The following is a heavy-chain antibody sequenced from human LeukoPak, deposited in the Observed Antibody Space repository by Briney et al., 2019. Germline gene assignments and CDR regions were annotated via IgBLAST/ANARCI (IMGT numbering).Heavy chain of an antibody. V-gene: IGHV3-15*01. Sequence: YPGGSLRLSCAASGFHFPYAWMSWVRQAPGKGLEWVGRITRKSEGGTIDYAAPVKGRFAISRDDSRSTLYLQMNSLKTEDTAVYYCSTLRLDYAGDADYYYGMDVWGQGTTVTVSS. CDR2: ITRKSEGGTI. J-gene: IGHJ6*01. CDR1: GFHFPYAW. D-gene: IGHD4-23*01. CDR3: STLRLDYAGDADYYYGMDV.